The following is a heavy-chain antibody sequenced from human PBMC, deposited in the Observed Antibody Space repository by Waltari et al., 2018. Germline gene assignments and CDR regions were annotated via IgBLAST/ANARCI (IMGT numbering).Heavy chain of an antibody. CDR1: GGSINAYY. CDR3: ARRNYDGSGGYYFDY. J-gene: IGHJ4*02. D-gene: IGHD3-22*01. Sequence: QVLLQESGPGLVKPSETLSLTCTVSGGSINAYYWSWIRQSPGRGLEWIGYIYDSGSTKYNSSLESRVTISADTSKNQFSLNLRSVTAVDTAVYYCARRNYDGSGGYYFDYWGQGILVTVSS. V-gene: IGHV4-59*08. CDR2: IYDSGST.